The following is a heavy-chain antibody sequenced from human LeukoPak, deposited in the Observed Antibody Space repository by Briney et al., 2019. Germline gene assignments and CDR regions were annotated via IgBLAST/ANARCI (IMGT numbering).Heavy chain of an antibody. D-gene: IGHD3-22*01. V-gene: IGHV4-61*02. CDR3: ARGAYYYDSSGYSDEYFQH. Sequence: SETLSLTCTVSGVSIRSGSYYWSWIRQPAGKGLEWIGRIYTSGTTNYNPSLKSRVTMSVGTSKNQFSLKLSSVTAADTAVYYCARGAYYYDSSGYSDEYFQHWGQGTLVTVSS. CDR1: GVSIRSGSYY. CDR2: IYTSGTT. J-gene: IGHJ1*01.